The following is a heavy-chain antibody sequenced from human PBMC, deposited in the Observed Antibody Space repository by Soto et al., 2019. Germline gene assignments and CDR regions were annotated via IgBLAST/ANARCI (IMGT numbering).Heavy chain of an antibody. Sequence: PSETLSLTCAVYGGSFSGYYWSWIRQPPGKGLEWIGEINHSGSTNYNPSLKSRVTISVDTSKNQFSLKLSSVTAVDTAVYYCARGRGDIVVVVDANFDYWGQGTLVTVSS. CDR2: INHSGST. CDR1: GGSFSGYY. D-gene: IGHD2-15*01. V-gene: IGHV4-34*01. J-gene: IGHJ4*02. CDR3: ARGRGDIVVVVDANFDY.